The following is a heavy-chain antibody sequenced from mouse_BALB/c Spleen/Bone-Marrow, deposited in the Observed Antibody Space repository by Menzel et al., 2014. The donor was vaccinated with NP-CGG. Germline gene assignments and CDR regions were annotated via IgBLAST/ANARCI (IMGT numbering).Heavy chain of an antibody. V-gene: IGHV5-17*02. CDR1: GFTFSNFG. CDR2: ISSGSNTI. D-gene: IGHD6-2*01. J-gene: IGHJ3*01. CDR3: ARGGSLPGGFAY. Sequence: EVKLQESGGGLVKPGGSLKLSCAASGFTFSNFGMHWVRQAPEKGLEWVAYISSGSNTIYYADTVKGRFTISRDNPKNTLFRQMTRLRSEDTANYYCARGGSLPGGFAYWGQGTLVTVSA.